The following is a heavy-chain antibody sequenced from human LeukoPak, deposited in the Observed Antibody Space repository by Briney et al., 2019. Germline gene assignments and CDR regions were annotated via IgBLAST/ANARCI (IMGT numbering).Heavy chain of an antibody. D-gene: IGHD1-7*01. CDR2: ISNTYSDI. V-gene: IGHV3-21*01. J-gene: IGHJ4*02. CDR3: ARDSTGTIDY. CDR1: GFSVGAYN. Sequence: GESLRLSCRASGFSVGAYNMNWVRQAPGKGLEWVSCISNTYSDIYYADSVRGRFTVSRDNADNSLFLQMDSLTVEDTAVYYCARDSTGTIDYWGQGTLVTVSS.